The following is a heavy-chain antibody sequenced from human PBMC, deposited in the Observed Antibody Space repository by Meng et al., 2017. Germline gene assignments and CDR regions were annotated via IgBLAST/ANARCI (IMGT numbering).Heavy chain of an antibody. CDR3: AREGVWNCTNGLCHYYFDY. V-gene: IGHV3-11*01. J-gene: IGHJ4*02. D-gene: IGHD2-8*01. CDR2: ISSSGSTI. Sequence: GGSLRLSCAASGCTFSDYYMSWIRQAPGKGLEWVSYISSSGSTIYYADSVKSRFTISRDNVKNSLYLQMNSLRAEDTAVYYCAREGVWNCTNGLCHYYFDYWGQGTLVTVSS. CDR1: GCTFSDYY.